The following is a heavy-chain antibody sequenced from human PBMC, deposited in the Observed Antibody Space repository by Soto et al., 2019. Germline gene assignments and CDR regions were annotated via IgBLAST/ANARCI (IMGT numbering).Heavy chain of an antibody. CDR1: GFTFSSYG. CDR3: ARDRGIAAAGRRNYYYCYMDV. J-gene: IGHJ6*03. D-gene: IGHD6-13*01. CDR2: IWYDGSNK. Sequence: QVQLVESGGGVVQPGRSLRLSCAASGFTFSSYGMHWVRQAPGKGLEWVAVIWYDGSNKYYADSVKGRFTISRDNSKNTLYLQMNSLRAEDTAVYYCARDRGIAAAGRRNYYYCYMDVWAKGPRSPSP. V-gene: IGHV3-33*01.